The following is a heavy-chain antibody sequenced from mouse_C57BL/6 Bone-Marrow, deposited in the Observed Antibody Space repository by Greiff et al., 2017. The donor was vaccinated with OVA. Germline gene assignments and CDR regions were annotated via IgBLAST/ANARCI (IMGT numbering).Heavy chain of an antibody. CDR3: ARDLPYWYFDV. V-gene: IGHV1-81*01. J-gene: IGHJ1*03. CDR2: IYPRSGNT. Sequence: QVQLKQSGAELARPGASVKLSCKASGYTFTSYGISWVKQRTGQGLEWIGEIYPRSGNTYYNEKFKGKATLTADKSSSTAYMELRRLTSEDSAVDCCARDLPYWYFDVWGTGTTVTVSS. CDR1: GYTFTSYG. D-gene: IGHD5-1*01.